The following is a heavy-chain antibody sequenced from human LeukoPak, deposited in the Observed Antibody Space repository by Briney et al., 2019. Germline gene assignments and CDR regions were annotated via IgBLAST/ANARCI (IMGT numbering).Heavy chain of an antibody. CDR3: ARVRVHYDIKGYFDY. V-gene: IGHV1-2*06. Sequence: ASVKVSCKASGYTFTGYYMHWVRQAPGQGLEWMGRINPNSGGTNYAQKFQGRVTMTRDTSISTAYMELSRLRSDDTAVHYCARVRVHYDIKGYFDYWGQGTLVTVSS. D-gene: IGHD3-9*01. CDR2: INPNSGGT. CDR1: GYTFTGYY. J-gene: IGHJ4*02.